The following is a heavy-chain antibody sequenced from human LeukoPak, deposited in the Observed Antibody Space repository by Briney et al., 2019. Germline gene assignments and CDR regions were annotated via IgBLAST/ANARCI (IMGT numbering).Heavy chain of an antibody. CDR1: GGSISSYY. Sequence: PSETLSLTCTVSGGSISSYYWSWIRQPPGKGRDGIGYIYYSGSTNYNPSLKSRVTISVDTSKNQFSLKLSSVTAADTAVYYCARADYVWGSYSYYYYYGMDVWGQGTTVTVSS. J-gene: IGHJ6*02. CDR2: IYYSGST. V-gene: IGHV4-59*13. D-gene: IGHD3-16*01. CDR3: ARADYVWGSYSYYYYYGMDV.